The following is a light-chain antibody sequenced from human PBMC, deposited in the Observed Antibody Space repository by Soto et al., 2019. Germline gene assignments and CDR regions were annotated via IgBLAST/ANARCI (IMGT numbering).Light chain of an antibody. CDR3: QHYNSYSEA. V-gene: IGKV1-5*03. Sequence: DIQMTQSPSTLSGSVGDRVTITCRASQTISSWLAWYQQKPGKAPKLLIYKASTLKSGVPSRFSGSGSGTEFTLTISSLQPDDFAADYCQHYNSYSEAFGPGTKVDIK. CDR2: KAS. J-gene: IGKJ1*01. CDR1: QTISSW.